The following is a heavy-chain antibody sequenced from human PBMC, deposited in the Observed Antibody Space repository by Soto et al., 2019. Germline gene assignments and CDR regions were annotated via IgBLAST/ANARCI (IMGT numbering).Heavy chain of an antibody. CDR1: GFTFSSYW. CDR2: IKQDGSEK. V-gene: IGHV3-7*05. CDR3: ARERSGYDYDPLGGYYYYYGMDV. D-gene: IGHD5-12*01. J-gene: IGHJ6*02. Sequence: GGSLRLSCAASGFTFSSYWMSWVRQAPGKGLEWVANIKQDGSEKYYVDSVKGRFTISRDNAKNSLYLQMNSLRAEDTAVYYCARERSGYDYDPLGGYYYYYGMDVWGQGTTVTVSS.